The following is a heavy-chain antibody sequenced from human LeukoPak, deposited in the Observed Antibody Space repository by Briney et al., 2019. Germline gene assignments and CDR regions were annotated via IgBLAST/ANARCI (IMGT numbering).Heavy chain of an antibody. J-gene: IGHJ4*02. Sequence: GGSLRLSCAASGFTFSNYVMSGVRQAPGKGPEWVSGINGGGGSTFYAESVKGRFTISRDNSKNTLYLQMNSLRAEDTDVYYCAKAFVTYYYDSSGYYGFDYWGQGTLVTVSS. V-gene: IGHV3-23*01. CDR1: GFTFSNYV. CDR2: INGGGGST. D-gene: IGHD3-22*01. CDR3: AKAFVTYYYDSSGYYGFDY.